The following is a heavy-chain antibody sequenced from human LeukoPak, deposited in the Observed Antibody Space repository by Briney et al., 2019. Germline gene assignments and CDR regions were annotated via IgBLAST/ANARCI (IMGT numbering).Heavy chain of an antibody. V-gene: IGHV4-61*01. J-gene: IGHJ4*02. CDR2: IYYSGST. CDR3: ARGQRRLQDY. CDR1: GGSVSSDSYF. Sequence: ETLSLTCTVSGGSVSSDSYFWTWIRQPPGKGLEWIGYIYYSGSTNYNPSLKSRVTISLDTSKSQISLKLSSVTAADTAVYYCARGQRRLQDYWGQGTLVTVSS.